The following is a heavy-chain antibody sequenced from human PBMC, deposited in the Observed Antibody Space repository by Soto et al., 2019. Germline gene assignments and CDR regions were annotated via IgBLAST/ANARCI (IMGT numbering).Heavy chain of an antibody. D-gene: IGHD3-9*01. CDR2: INSDGGII. CDR3: ARDLGKYDRHYFDN. V-gene: IGHV3-74*01. CDR1: RFSLSTYW. Sequence: EVQLVESGGGLVQPGGSLRLSCVASRFSLSTYWMYWVRQAPGKGLMWVSRINSDGGIINYADSVKGRFTISRDNAKTTLYLQMNSLRVNDTAVYYCARDLGKYDRHYFDNWGQGTLVTVSS. J-gene: IGHJ4*02.